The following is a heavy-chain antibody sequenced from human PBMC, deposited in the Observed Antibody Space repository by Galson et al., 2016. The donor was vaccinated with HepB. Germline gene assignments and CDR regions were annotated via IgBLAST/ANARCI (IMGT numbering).Heavy chain of an antibody. J-gene: IGHJ6*01. CDR2: T. D-gene: IGHD6-13*01. Sequence: TQYSPSFQGQVTFSVDKSINTAYLHWSSLKASDTAMYYCARRAAAVGTRYGLDVWGQGTTVTVSS. CDR3: ARRAAAVGTRYGLDV. V-gene: IGHV5-51*01.